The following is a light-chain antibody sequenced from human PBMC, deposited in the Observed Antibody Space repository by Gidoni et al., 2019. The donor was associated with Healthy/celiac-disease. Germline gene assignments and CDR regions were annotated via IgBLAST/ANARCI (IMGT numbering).Light chain of an antibody. CDR2: DAS. V-gene: IGKV3-11*01. J-gene: IGKJ5*01. CDR1: QSVSSY. CDR3: QRRSNWPST. Sequence: EIVLTQSPATLSLSPGDRATLSCRASQSVSSYLAWYQQKPGQAPRLLIYDASNRATGIPARFSCSGSGTDFTLTISSLEPEDFAVYYCQRRSNWPSTFGQGTRLEI.